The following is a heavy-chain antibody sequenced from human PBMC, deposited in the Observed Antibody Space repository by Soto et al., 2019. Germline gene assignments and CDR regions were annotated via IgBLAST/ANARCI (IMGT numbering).Heavy chain of an antibody. J-gene: IGHJ4*02. Sequence: VQLVQSGAEVKQPGSSVKVSCKASGGTFSSYTVTWVRQAPGQGLEWMGGFVPIVGTTDYSQNFQGRLTITADESETTGYMGLSSLTSDDTARYYCAIGSTYSGEFEFWGQGTLVTVSS. V-gene: IGHV1-69*01. CDR1: GGTFSSYT. CDR2: FVPIVGTT. D-gene: IGHD1-26*01. CDR3: AIGSTYSGEFEF.